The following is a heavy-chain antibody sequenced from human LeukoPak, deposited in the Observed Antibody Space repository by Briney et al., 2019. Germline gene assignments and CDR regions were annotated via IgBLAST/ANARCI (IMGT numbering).Heavy chain of an antibody. D-gene: IGHD4-17*01. CDR2: ITFTSSTI. CDR1: GFTFSSYS. J-gene: IGHJ4*02. CDR3: ARDRLHYGEYEKTLDY. V-gene: IGHV3-48*01. Sequence: GGSLRLSRAASGFTFSSYSMTWVRQAPGKGLEWVSYITFTSSTIHYADSVKGRFTISRDNAKSSLYLQMNSLRADDTAVYYCARDRLHYGEYEKTLDYWGQGTLVTVSS.